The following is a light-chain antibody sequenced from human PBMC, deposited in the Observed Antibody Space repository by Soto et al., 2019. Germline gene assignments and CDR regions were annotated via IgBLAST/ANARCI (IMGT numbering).Light chain of an antibody. CDR3: LQHNFYPPT. J-gene: IGKJ5*01. CDR1: QGIHKY. CDR2: RAS. Sequence: DIQMTQSPSAMSASVGDRVTITCRASQGIHKYLAWFQQKPGKVPKRLIYRASSLQSGVPSRFSGSGSGTEFTLTISSLQPEDFATYYCLQHNFYPPTFGQGTRLE. V-gene: IGKV1-17*03.